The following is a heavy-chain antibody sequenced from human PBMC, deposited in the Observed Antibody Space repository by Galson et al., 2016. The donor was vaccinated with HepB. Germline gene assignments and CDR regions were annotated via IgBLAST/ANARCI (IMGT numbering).Heavy chain of an antibody. V-gene: IGHV3-7*02. CDR1: GFVFGSYW. Sequence: SLRLSCAASGFVFGSYWMTWVRQAPGKGLEWVANIRQDGSEKSYVDSVKGRFTISRDNSKNTLFLQMNTLRAEDTAVYYCARGVYGDHGWFDYWGQGTLVTVSS. D-gene: IGHD4-17*01. J-gene: IGHJ4*02. CDR2: IRQDGSEK. CDR3: ARGVYGDHGWFDY.